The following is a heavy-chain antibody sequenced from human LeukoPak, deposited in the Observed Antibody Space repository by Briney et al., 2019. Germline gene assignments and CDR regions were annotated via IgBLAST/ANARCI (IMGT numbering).Heavy chain of an antibody. CDR2: IIPMSGTV. CDR3: ARETGYAYGRAPLDY. Sequence: SVTVSCKAFGYTFTSNYMHWVRQAPGQGLEWMGGIIPMSGTVNNAQKFQGRVTITADKSTGTAYMELSSLRSDDTAVYYCARETGYAYGRAPLDYWGQGTLVTVSS. J-gene: IGHJ4*02. D-gene: IGHD5-18*01. CDR1: GYTFTSNY. V-gene: IGHV1-69*06.